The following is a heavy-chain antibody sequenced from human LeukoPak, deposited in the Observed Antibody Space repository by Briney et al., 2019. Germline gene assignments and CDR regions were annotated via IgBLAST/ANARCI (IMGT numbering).Heavy chain of an antibody. Sequence: SETLSLTCTVSGGSISSGGYYWSWIRQHPGKGLEWIGYIYYSGSTYYNPSLKSRVTISVGTSKNQFSLKLSSVTAADTAVYYCAREGVETGTTFDYWGQGTLVTVSS. CDR2: IYYSGST. CDR1: GGSISSGGYY. D-gene: IGHD7-27*01. J-gene: IGHJ4*02. V-gene: IGHV4-31*03. CDR3: AREGVETGTTFDY.